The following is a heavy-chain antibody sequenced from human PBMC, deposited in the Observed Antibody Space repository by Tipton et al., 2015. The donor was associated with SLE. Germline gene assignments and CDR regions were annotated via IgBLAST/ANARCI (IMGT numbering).Heavy chain of an antibody. V-gene: IGHV4-31*02. CDR3: ARRHYSGPFDS. D-gene: IGHD5-12*01. CDR1: GGSIASGGSY. J-gene: IGHJ4*02. CDR2: IYYSGST. Sequence: LRLSCTVSGGSIASGGSYWSWIRQHPGKDLEWIGYIYYSGSTDYNPSLKSRVSFSIDTSKHQFSLKLNSVTAADTAVYYCARRHYSGPFDSWGQGTLVTVAS.